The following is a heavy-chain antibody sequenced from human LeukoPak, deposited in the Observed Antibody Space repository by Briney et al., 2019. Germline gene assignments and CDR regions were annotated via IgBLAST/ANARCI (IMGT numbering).Heavy chain of an antibody. Sequence: SETLSLTCAVYGGSFSGYYWSWIRQPPGKGLEWIGEINHSGSTNYNPSLKSRVTMSVDTSKNQFSLKLSSVTAADTAVYYCARFSGIAAAGIHAFDIWGQGTMVTVSS. CDR2: INHSGST. CDR3: ARFSGIAAAGIHAFDI. J-gene: IGHJ3*02. CDR1: GGSFSGYY. D-gene: IGHD6-13*01. V-gene: IGHV4-34*01.